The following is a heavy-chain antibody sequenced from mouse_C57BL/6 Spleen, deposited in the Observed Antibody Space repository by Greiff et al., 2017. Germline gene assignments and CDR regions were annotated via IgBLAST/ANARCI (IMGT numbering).Heavy chain of an antibody. CDR2: IDPETGGT. CDR3: TRPITTGVANWYFDV. V-gene: IGHV1-15*01. D-gene: IGHD1-1*01. J-gene: IGHJ1*03. Sequence: VQLQQSGAELVRPGASVTLSCKASGYTFTDYEMHWVKQTPVHGLEWIGAIDPETGGTAYNQKFKGKAILTADKSSSTAYMELRGLTSEDSAVYYCTRPITTGVANWYFDVWGTGTTVTVSS. CDR1: GYTFTDYE.